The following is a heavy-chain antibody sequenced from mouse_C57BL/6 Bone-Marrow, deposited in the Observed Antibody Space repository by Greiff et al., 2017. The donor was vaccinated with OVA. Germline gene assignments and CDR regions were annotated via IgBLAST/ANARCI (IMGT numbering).Heavy chain of an antibody. CDR2: IWSGGST. CDR3: ARKKKIYYGNYGGYFDV. Sequence: QVQLQQSGPGLVQPSQSLSITCTVSGFSLTSYGVHWVRQSPGKGLEWLGVIWSGGSTDYNAAFISRLSISKDNSKSQVFFKMNSLQADDTAIYYCARKKKIYYGNYGGYFDVWGTGTTVTVSS. D-gene: IGHD2-1*01. V-gene: IGHV2-2*01. CDR1: GFSLTSYG. J-gene: IGHJ1*03.